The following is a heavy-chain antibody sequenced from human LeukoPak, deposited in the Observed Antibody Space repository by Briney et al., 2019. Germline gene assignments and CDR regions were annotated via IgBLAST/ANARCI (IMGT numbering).Heavy chain of an antibody. J-gene: IGHJ4*02. CDR1: GGSISGYY. Sequence: SETLSLTCTVSGGSISGYYWSWIRQPAGKGLEWIGRIYTSGSTNYNPSLKSRVTISVDTSKNQFSLKLSSVTAADTAVYYCARDRLDTAMVTPFDYWGQGTLVTVSS. CDR2: IYTSGST. V-gene: IGHV4-4*07. D-gene: IGHD5-18*01. CDR3: ARDRLDTAMVTPFDY.